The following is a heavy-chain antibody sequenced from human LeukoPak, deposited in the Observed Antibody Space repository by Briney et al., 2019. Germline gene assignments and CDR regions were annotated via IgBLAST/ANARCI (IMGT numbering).Heavy chain of an antibody. CDR1: GGSLSSYY. V-gene: IGHV4-59*01. J-gene: IGHJ4*02. CDR3: ARSLRSSRITMVRENYYFDY. Sequence: SETLSLTCTVSGGSLSSYYWSWIRQPPGKGLEWIGDIYYSGSTNYNPSLKSRVTISVDTSKNQFSLKLSSVTAADTAVYYCARSLRSSRITMVRENYYFDYWGQGTLVTVSS. D-gene: IGHD3-10*01. CDR2: IYYSGST.